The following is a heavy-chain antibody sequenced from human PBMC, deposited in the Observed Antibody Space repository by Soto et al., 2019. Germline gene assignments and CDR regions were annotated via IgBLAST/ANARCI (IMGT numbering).Heavy chain of an antibody. CDR3: ARSPITPNYYGSGSPVLYGMDV. J-gene: IGHJ6*02. V-gene: IGHV1-2*04. Sequence: ASVKVSCKASGYTFTGYYMHWVRQAPGQGLEWMGWINPNSGGTNYAQKFQGWVTMTRDTSISTAYMELSRLRSDDTAVYYCARSPITPNYYGSGSPVLYGMDVWGQGTTVTVSS. D-gene: IGHD3-10*01. CDR2: INPNSGGT. CDR1: GYTFTGYY.